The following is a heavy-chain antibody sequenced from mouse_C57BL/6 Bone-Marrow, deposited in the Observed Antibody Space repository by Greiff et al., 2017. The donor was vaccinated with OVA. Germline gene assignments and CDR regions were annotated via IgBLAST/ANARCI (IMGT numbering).Heavy chain of an antibody. CDR1: GYTFTSYW. CDR2: IDPSDSET. V-gene: IGHV1-52*01. J-gene: IGHJ4*01. CDR3: ARERGYDGYPYAMAY. D-gene: IGHD2-3*01. Sequence: QVQLQQPGAELVRPGSSVKLSCKASGYTFTSYWMHWVKQRPIQGLEWIGNIDPSDSETHYNQKFKDKATLTVDKSSSTAYMQLSSLTSEDSAVYYCARERGYDGYPYAMAYWGQGTSVTVSS.